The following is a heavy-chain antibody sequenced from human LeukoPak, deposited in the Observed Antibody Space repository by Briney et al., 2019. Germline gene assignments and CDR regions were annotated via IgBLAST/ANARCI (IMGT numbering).Heavy chain of an antibody. V-gene: IGHV1-8*03. CDR3: ARGGKYQPSKGGYYYYYYMDV. J-gene: IGHJ6*03. CDR1: GYTFTSYD. CDR2: MNPNSGNT. D-gene: IGHD2-2*01. Sequence: ASVKVSCKASGYTFTSYDINWVRQATGQGLEWMGWMNPNSGNTGYAQKFQGRVTITRNTSISTAYMELSSLRSEDTAVYYCARGGKYQPSKGGYYYYYYMDVWGKGTTVTVSS.